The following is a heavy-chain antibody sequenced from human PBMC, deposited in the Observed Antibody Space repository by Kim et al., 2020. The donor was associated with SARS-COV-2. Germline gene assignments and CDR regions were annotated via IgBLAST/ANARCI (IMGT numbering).Heavy chain of an antibody. D-gene: IGHD3-9*01. V-gene: IGHV4-39*01. CDR2: IYYSGST. J-gene: IGHJ3*02. Sequence: SETLSLTCTVSGGSISSSSYYWGWIRQPPGKGLEWIGSIYYSGSTYYNPSLKSRVTISVDTSKNQFSLKLSSVTAADTAVYYCARRNHYDILTGYPDRYAFDIWGQGTMVTVSS. CDR1: GGSISSSSYY. CDR3: ARRNHYDILTGYPDRYAFDI.